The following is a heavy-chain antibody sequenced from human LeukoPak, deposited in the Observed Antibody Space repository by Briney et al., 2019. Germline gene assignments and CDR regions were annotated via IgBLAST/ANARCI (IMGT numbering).Heavy chain of an antibody. D-gene: IGHD3-22*01. Sequence: GGSLRLSCAASGFTFSSYSMNWVRQAPGKGLEWVSSISSSSSYIYYADSVKGRFTISRDNAKNSLYLQMNSLRAEDTAIYYCAKHSHDGSAPYYEVQLDYWGQGTLVTVSS. J-gene: IGHJ4*02. CDR1: GFTFSSYS. CDR3: AKHSHDGSAPYYEVQLDY. V-gene: IGHV3-21*04. CDR2: ISSSSSYI.